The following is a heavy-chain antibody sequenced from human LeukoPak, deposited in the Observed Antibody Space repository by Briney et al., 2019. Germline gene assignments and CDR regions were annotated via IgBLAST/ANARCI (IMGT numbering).Heavy chain of an antibody. CDR2: ISYDGSNK. CDR1: GFTFSSYA. D-gene: IGHD6-13*01. CDR3: ARGRIAAAGSPFDY. V-gene: IGHV3-30-3*01. Sequence: AGGSLRLSCAASGFTFSSYAMHWVRQAPGKGLEWVAVISYDGSNKYYADSVKGRFTISRDNSKNTLYLQMNSLRAEDTAVYYCARGRIAAAGSPFDYWGQGTLVTVSS. J-gene: IGHJ4*02.